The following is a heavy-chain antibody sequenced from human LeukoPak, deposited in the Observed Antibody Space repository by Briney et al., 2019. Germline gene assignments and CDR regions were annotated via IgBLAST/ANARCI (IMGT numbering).Heavy chain of an antibody. CDR2: IYSGGST. CDR3: AREINYDSSGSYFDY. J-gene: IGHJ4*02. V-gene: IGHV3-53*01. Sequence: GGSLRLSCAASGFTVSSNYMSWVRQAPGKGLEWVSVIYSGGSTYYADSVKGRFTISRDNSKNTLYLQMNSLRAEDTAVYYCAREINYDSSGSYFDYWGQGTLVTVSS. CDR1: GFTVSSNY. D-gene: IGHD3-22*01.